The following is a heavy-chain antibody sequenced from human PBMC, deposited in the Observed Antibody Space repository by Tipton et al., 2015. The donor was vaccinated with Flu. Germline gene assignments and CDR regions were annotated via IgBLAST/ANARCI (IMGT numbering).Heavy chain of an antibody. V-gene: IGHV3-64*01. Sequence: GSLRLSCAASGFSFSSYGMHWVRQAPGKGLQYVSGIASNGGTTYYANSVKGRFTISRDNSKNTLYLQMGSLRGEDMAVYYCARAGSLLLEGALDVWGQGP. CDR3: ARAGSLLLEGALDV. CDR1: GFSFSSYG. D-gene: IGHD3-3*01. CDR2: IASNGGTT. J-gene: IGHJ6*02.